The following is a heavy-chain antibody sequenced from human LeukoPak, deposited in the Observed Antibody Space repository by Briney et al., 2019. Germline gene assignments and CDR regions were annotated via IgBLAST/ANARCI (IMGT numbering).Heavy chain of an antibody. CDR3: ARSDPSSDAFDI. V-gene: IGHV4-59*08. CDR2: IYYSGGT. J-gene: IGHJ3*02. CDR1: GGSISSYY. Sequence: SETLSLTCTVSGGSISSYYWSWIRQPPGKGLEWIGYIYYSGGTNYNPSLKSRVTISVDTSKNQFSLKLSSVTAADTAVYYCARSDPSSDAFDIWGQGTMVTVSS.